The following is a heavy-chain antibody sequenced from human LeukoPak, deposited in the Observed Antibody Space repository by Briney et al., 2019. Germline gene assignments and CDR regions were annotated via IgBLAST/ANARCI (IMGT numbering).Heavy chain of an antibody. CDR2: INPNSGGT. CDR1: GYTFTGYY. Sequence: GASVKVSCKDSGYTFTGYYMHWVRQAPGQGVGWMGWINPNSGGTNYAQKFQGRVTMTRDTSISTAYIELSRLRSDDTAVYYCARDLCGGDCYHPGWFDPWGQGTLVTVSS. J-gene: IGHJ5*02. CDR3: ARDLCGGDCYHPGWFDP. V-gene: IGHV1-2*02. D-gene: IGHD2-21*01.